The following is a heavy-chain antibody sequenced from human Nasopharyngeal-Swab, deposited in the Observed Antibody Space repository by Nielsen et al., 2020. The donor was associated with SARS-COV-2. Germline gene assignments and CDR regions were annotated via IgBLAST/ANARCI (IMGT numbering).Heavy chain of an antibody. CDR3: ARGAPSSYWFDP. CDR1: GGSFSNYY. Sequence: SETLSLTCAVFGGSFSNYYWTWIRQPPGKELEWIGEFKYGGSSNYIPSLKSRVTMSLETSKNQFSLELSSVTAADTAVYYCARGAPSSYWFDPWGQGTLVTVSS. J-gene: IGHJ5*02. CDR2: FKYGGSS. V-gene: IGHV4-34*01.